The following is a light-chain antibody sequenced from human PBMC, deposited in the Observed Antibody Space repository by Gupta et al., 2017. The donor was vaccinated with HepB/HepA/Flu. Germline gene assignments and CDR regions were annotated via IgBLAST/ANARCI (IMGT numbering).Light chain of an antibody. J-gene: IGKJ2*02. CDR2: GAS. Sequence: DIQMTQSPSSLSASVGDRVTITCRASHRISAYLNWYQQKPGPAPRLLIYGASKVQTGVPSRFSGSGSGTXFTLTIXRRQPEDVATFYCQHRDIIPCTFGXGTKVEI. V-gene: IGKV1-39*01. CDR1: HRISAY. CDR3: QHRDIIPCT.